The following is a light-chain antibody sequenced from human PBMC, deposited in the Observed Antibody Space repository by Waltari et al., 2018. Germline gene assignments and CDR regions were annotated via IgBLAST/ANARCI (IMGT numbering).Light chain of an antibody. V-gene: IGLV2-11*01. J-gene: IGLJ2*01. CDR3: CSYAGSYNLV. Sequence: QSALTQPRSVSGSPGQSVTISCTGTSSDVGGYNYVSWYRQHPGKAPKFMIYDVSERPSGCPDRFSGSKSGNTASLTISGLQAEDEADYYCCSYAGSYNLVFGGGTKLTVL. CDR1: SSDVGGYNY. CDR2: DVS.